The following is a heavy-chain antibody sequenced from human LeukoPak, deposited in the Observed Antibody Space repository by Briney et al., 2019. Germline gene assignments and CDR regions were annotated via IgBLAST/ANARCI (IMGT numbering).Heavy chain of an antibody. CDR2: ISGSGGST. Sequence: GGSLRLPCAASGFTFSSYAMSWVREAPGKGLEWVSAISGSGGSTYYADSVKGPFTISRDNSKNTLYLQMNSLRAEDTAVYYCANTGGTFDYWGQGTLVTVSS. D-gene: IGHD3-10*01. CDR3: ANTGGTFDY. J-gene: IGHJ4*02. CDR1: GFTFSSYA. V-gene: IGHV3-23*01.